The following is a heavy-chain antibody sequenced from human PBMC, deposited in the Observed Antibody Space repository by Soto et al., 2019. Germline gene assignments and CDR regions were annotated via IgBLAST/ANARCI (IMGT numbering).Heavy chain of an antibody. J-gene: IGHJ4*02. CDR1: GFTFSTYG. CDR2: IWYDGSKT. CDR3: ARDIWFERSKCLDY. V-gene: IGHV3-33*01. Sequence: QVHLVASGGGVVQPGRSLRLSCAASGFTFSTYGMHWVSQAPGKGLEWVAVIWYDGSKTYYADSVKGRFTISKDNSKNTLFLQLNSLRAEDTAIYYCARDIWFERSKCLDYWGQGTLVTVSS. D-gene: IGHD3-10*01.